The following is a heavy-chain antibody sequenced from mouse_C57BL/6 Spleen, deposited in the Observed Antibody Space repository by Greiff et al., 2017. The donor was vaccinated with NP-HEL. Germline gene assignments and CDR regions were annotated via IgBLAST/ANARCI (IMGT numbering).Heavy chain of an antibody. Sequence: VQLQQPEAELVQPGASVKLSCTASGYTFTRYWMHWVPQSPGQGLEWIGMIHPNSGSTNYNEQFKSKATLTVDKSSSTAYMQLSSLTEDDSAVYYCARSHPLLRRKYFDVWGTGTTVTVSS. CDR2: IHPNSGST. D-gene: IGHD2-4*01. V-gene: IGHV1-64*01. CDR1: GYTFTRYW. CDR3: ARSHPLLRRKYFDV. J-gene: IGHJ1*03.